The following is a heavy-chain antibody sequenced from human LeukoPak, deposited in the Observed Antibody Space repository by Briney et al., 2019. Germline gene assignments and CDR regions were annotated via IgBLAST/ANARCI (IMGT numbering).Heavy chain of an antibody. CDR2: ISYSGST. V-gene: IGHV4-61*01. CDR3: ARAVSSVVVIPF. D-gene: IGHD3-22*01. CDR1: GGSVSSGRYY. Sequence: PSETLSLICTVSGGSVSSGRYYWSWIRQPPGKGLEWIGYISYSGSTNYNHSLKSRVTISVDTSKNQFSLKLSSVTAADTAVYYCARAVSSVVVIPFWGQGTLDTVSS. J-gene: IGHJ4*02.